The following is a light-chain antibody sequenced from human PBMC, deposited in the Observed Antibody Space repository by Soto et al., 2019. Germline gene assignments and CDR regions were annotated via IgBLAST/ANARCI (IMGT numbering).Light chain of an antibody. Sequence: QSALTQPRSVSGSPGQSVTISCTGTSSDVGGYNYVSWYQQHPGKAPKFMIYDVSKRPSGVPDRFSGPKSGNTASLTISGLQAEDEADYYCCSYAGSYTHYVFGTGTKVTVL. CDR1: SSDVGGYNY. CDR2: DVS. CDR3: CSYAGSYTHYV. J-gene: IGLJ1*01. V-gene: IGLV2-11*01.